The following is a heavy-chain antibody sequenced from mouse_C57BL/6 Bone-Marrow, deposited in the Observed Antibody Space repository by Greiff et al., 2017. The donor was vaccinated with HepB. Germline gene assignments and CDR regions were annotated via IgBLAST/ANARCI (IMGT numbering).Heavy chain of an antibody. CDR1: GFTFTDYY. D-gene: IGHD1-1*01. CDR3: ASYYYGSSLYYYAMDY. J-gene: IGHJ4*01. V-gene: IGHV7-3*01. CDR2: IRNKANGYTT. Sequence: EVKVVESGGGLVQPGGSLSLSCAASGFTFTDYYMSWVRQPPGKALEWLGFIRNKANGYTTEYSASVKGRFTISRDNSQSILYLQMNALRAEYSATYYCASYYYGSSLYYYAMDYWGQGTSVTVSS.